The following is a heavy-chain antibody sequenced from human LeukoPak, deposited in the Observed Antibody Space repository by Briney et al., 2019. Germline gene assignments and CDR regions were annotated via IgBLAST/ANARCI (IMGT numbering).Heavy chain of an antibody. CDR1: GGSFSGYY. CDR3: ARGRLAISRNWFDP. Sequence: KSSETLSLTCAVYGGSFSGYYWSWIRQPPGKGLEWIGEINHSGSTNYNPSLKSRVTISVDTSKNQFSLKLSSVTAADTAVYYCARGRLAISRNWFDPWGQGTLVTVSS. CDR2: INHSGST. J-gene: IGHJ5*02. V-gene: IGHV4-34*01. D-gene: IGHD5-12*01.